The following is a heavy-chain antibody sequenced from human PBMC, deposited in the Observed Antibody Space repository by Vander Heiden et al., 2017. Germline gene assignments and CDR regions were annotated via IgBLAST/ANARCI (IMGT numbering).Heavy chain of an antibody. V-gene: IGHV1-69*01. CDR2: IIPIFGTA. CDR1: GGTFSSYA. D-gene: IGHD3-16*02. J-gene: IGHJ6*02. CDR3: ARDYPDPSYYYYGMDV. Sequence: QVQLVQSGAEVKKPGSSVKVSCKASGGTFSSYAISWVRQAPGQGLEWMGGIIPIFGTANYAQKCQGRVTITADESTSTAYMELSSLRSEDTAVYYCARDYPDPSYYYYGMDVWGQGTTVTVSS.